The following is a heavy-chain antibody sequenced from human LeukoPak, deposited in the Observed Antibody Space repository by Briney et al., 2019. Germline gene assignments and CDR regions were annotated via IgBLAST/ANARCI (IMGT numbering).Heavy chain of an antibody. CDR2: ISRSGGIT. CDR1: TSYDFA. Sequence: GGSLPVSRTVSTSYDFAMSWVRQAPGKGLEWVSAISRSGGITSYADSVKGRFTISRDNSKNLVYLQMKSLRAEDTAVYYCAKDPVDTAVAEIDYWGERTLVSLSS. J-gene: IGHJ4*02. D-gene: IGHD5-18*01. V-gene: IGHV3-23*01. CDR3: AKDPVDTAVAEIDY.